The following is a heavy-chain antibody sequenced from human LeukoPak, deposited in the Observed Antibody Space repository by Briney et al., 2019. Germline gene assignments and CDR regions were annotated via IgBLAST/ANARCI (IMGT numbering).Heavy chain of an antibody. V-gene: IGHV3-23*01. Sequence: GGSLRLSCAASGFTFDTYAMSWVRQAPGGGLEWVSGISGNGVNKYYADSVKGRFTVSRDNSKDTLWLQMNALRAEDTAVYFRAKRDYSDVSGYSPLFANWGQGTLVTVSS. CDR1: GFTFDTYA. CDR2: ISGNGVNK. CDR3: AKRDYSDVSGYSPLFAN. D-gene: IGHD3-22*01. J-gene: IGHJ4*02.